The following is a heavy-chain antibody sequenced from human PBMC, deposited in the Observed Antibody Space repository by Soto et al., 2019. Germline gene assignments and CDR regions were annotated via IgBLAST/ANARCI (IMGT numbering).Heavy chain of an antibody. CDR3: ARAGTVGYNWFDP. V-gene: IGHV1-69*13. D-gene: IGHD4-17*01. J-gene: IGHJ5*02. Sequence: SVKVSCKASGGTFSSYAISWVRQAPGQGLEWMGGIIPIFGTANYAQKFQGRVTITADESTSTAYMELSSLRSEDTAAYYCARAGTVGYNWFDPWGQGTLVTVSS. CDR2: IIPIFGTA. CDR1: GGTFSSYA.